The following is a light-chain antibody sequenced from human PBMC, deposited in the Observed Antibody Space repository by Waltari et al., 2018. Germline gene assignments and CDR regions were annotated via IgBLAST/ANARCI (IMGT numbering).Light chain of an antibody. CDR3: EQLSTYPLT. J-gene: IGKJ4*01. CDR1: QGIRSS. Sequence: DIQLTQSPYFLSVSVGDRVTITCRASQGIRSSLAWYQQKPGKAPQLLVYAASSLPSGVPSRFSGSGSGTEFTLTISRLEPEDFASYDCEQLSTYPLTIGGATKVEIK. CDR2: AAS. V-gene: IGKV1-9*01.